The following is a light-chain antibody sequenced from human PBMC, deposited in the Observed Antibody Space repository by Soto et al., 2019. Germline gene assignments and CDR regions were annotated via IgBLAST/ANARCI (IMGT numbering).Light chain of an antibody. J-gene: IGLJ3*02. Sequence: QSVLTQPPSVSGAPWQRVTISCTGSISNIGAGHAVHWYRQFPGTPPKLLIYGDTHRPSGVPDRFSGSKSGTTASLATTGRQAEDEADYYCQTSDTGLRGWLFGGGTKLTVL. CDR3: QTSDTGLRGWL. V-gene: IGLV1-40*01. CDR2: GDT. CDR1: ISNIGAGHA.